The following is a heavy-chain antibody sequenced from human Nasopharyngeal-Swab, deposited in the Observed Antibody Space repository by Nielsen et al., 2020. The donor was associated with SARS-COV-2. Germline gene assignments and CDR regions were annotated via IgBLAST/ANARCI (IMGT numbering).Heavy chain of an antibody. CDR2: IGDKDHNYAT. V-gene: IGHV3-73*01. Sequence: GGSLRLSCATSEFTFRNDTMNWVRQASGKGLEWVGRIGDKDHNYATTYGASVQGRFTISRDDSKNTAFLQMDSLKTEDTALYYCTTDFYFDYWGQGTLVTVSS. CDR1: EFTFRNDT. CDR3: TTDFYFDY. J-gene: IGHJ4*02.